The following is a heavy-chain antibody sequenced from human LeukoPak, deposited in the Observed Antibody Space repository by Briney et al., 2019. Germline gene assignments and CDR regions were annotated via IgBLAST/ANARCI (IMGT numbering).Heavy chain of an antibody. Sequence: SETLSLTCTVSGGTISSYYWSWIRQPPGKGLEWIGYIYTSGSTNYNPSLKSRVTISVDTSKNQFSLKLSSVTAADTAVYYCARLERYYFDYWGQGTLVTVSS. CDR1: GGTISSYY. CDR2: IYTSGST. CDR3: ARLERYYFDY. V-gene: IGHV4-4*09. J-gene: IGHJ4*02.